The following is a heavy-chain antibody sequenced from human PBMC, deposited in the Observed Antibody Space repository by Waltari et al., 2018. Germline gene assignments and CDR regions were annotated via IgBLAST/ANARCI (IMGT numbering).Heavy chain of an antibody. J-gene: IGHJ5*02. D-gene: IGHD3-3*01. CDR2: IKQDGSEK. CDR1: GFTFSSYW. CDR3: ARETLDNYDFSCWFDP. V-gene: IGHV3-7*01. Sequence: EVQLVESGGGLVQPGGSLRLSCAASGFTFSSYWMSWVRQAPGKGLEWVANIKQDGSEKYYVDSVKGRFTISRDNAKNSLYLQMNSLRAEDTAVYYCARETLDNYDFSCWFDPWGQGTLVTVSS.